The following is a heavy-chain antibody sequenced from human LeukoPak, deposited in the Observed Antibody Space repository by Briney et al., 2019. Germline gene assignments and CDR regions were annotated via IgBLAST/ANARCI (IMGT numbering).Heavy chain of an antibody. D-gene: IGHD3-9*01. J-gene: IGHJ6*03. Sequence: PSETLSLTCTVSGGSISSSRDYWAWLRQPPGKGLEWIANIYYSGSTYYSPSLKSRVTISVDTSKNQFSLKLSSVTAADTAVYYCARVVFVYYDILTGYYYMDVWGKGTTVTVSS. CDR3: ARVVFVYYDILTGYYYMDV. CDR1: GGSISSSRDY. CDR2: IYYSGST. V-gene: IGHV4-39*07.